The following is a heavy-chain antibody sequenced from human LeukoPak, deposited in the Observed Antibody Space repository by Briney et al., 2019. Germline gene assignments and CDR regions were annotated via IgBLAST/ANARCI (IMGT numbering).Heavy chain of an antibody. J-gene: IGHJ6*02. D-gene: IGHD3-10*01. CDR2: INPNSGGT. CDR1: GYTFTGYY. Sequence: ASVKVSCKASGYTFTGYYMHWVRQAPGQGLEWMGWINPNSGGTNYAQKFQGRVTMTRDTSIGTAYMELSRLRSDDTAVYYCARVFSPHYYGSGYYYGMDVWGQGTTVTVSS. CDR3: ARVFSPHYYGSGYYYGMDV. V-gene: IGHV1-2*02.